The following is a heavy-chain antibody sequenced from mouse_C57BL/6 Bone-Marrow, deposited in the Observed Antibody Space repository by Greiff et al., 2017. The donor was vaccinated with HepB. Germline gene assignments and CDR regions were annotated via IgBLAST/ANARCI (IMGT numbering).Heavy chain of an antibody. CDR3: ARNAS. Sequence: EVQLVESGGGLVKPGGSLKLSCAASGFTFSSYAMSWVRQTPEKRLEWVATISDGGSYTYYPDNVKGRFTISRDNAKNNLYLQMSHLKSEDTAMYYCARNASWGQGTSVTVSS. J-gene: IGHJ4*01. CDR2: ISDGGSYT. V-gene: IGHV5-4*01. CDR1: GFTFSSYA.